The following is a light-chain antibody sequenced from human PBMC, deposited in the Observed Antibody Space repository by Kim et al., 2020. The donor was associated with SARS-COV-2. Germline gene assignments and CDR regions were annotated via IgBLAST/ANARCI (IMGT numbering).Light chain of an antibody. CDR1: QGISTY. CDR2: RAS. CDR3: QQLNSYPWT. V-gene: IGKV1-9*01. Sequence: DIQLTHSPPFLSASVGDRVTITCRASQGISTYLAWYQQIPGKVPKLLIYRASTLQSGVPSRFSGSGSGTEFTLTISNLQPEDFAIYYCQQLNSYPWTFGQGTKVDIK. J-gene: IGKJ1*01.